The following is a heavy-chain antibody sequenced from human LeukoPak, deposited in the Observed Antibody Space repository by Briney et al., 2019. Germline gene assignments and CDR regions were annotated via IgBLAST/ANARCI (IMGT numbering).Heavy chain of an antibody. CDR3: AKDGKGPLLGYYYYMDV. CDR2: ISGSGGST. D-gene: IGHD3-10*01. CDR1: GFTFSSYW. V-gene: IGHV3-23*01. Sequence: PGGSLRLSCAASGFTFSSYWMSWVRQAPGKGLEWVSAISGSGGSTYYADSVKGRFTISRDNSKNTLYLQMNSLRAEDTAVYYCAKDGKGPLLGYYYYMDVWGKGTTVTVSS. J-gene: IGHJ6*03.